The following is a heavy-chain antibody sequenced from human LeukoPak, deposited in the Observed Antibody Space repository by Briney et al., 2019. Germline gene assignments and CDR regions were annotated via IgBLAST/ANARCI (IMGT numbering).Heavy chain of an antibody. Sequence: SETLSLTCTVPGGSISNNYWSWIRQPPGKGLEYIGYIYYSGSTNYNPSLKSRVTISVGTSKNQFSLKLSSVTAADTAVYYCARHKPTGSYPLELWGQGTLVTVSS. J-gene: IGHJ4*02. CDR2: IYYSGST. D-gene: IGHD3-10*01. CDR1: GGSISNNY. V-gene: IGHV4-59*01. CDR3: ARHKPTGSYPLEL.